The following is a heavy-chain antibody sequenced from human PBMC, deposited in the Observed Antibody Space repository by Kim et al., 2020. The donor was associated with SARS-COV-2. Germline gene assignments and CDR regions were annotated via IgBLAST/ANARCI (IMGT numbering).Heavy chain of an antibody. Sequence: GSLRLSCAASGFTFSTYGMHWVRQAPDKGLEWVAVIWSDGNKKYYANSVKGRFIISRDNSNNTLFLQMNSLRAEDTALYYCAKDFRDSYYCGDHAFDMWGQGTMVTVSS. J-gene: IGHJ3*02. CDR3: AKDFRDSYYCGDHAFDM. V-gene: IGHV3-33*06. CDR1: GFTFSTYG. D-gene: IGHD2-21*01. CDR2: IWSDGNKK.